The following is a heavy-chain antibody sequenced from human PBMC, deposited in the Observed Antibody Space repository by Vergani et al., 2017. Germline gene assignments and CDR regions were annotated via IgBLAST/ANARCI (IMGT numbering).Heavy chain of an antibody. CDR2: IIPIFGTA. CDR3: ARGTYYYCSGSYYPFDY. D-gene: IGHD3-10*01. J-gene: IGHJ4*02. Sequence: QVQPVQSGAEVKKPGSSVKVSCKASGGTFSSYAISWVRQAPGQGLEWMGRIIPIFGTANYAQKFQGRVTITADESTSTAYMELSSMRSEDTAVYYCARGTYYYCSGSYYPFDYWGQGTLVTVSS. CDR1: GGTFSSYA. V-gene: IGHV1-69*18.